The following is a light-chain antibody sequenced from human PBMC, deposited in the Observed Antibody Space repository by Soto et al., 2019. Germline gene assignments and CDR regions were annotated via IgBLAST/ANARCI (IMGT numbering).Light chain of an antibody. V-gene: IGLV2-8*01. Sequence: HSVLTQPPSASGSPGQSVTISCTGTSSDVGGYNYVSWYQQHPGKAPNLMIYEVSKRPSGVPDRFSGSKSGNTASLTVSGLQAEDEADYYCSSYAGSNNLGVFGTGTKVTVL. J-gene: IGLJ1*01. CDR2: EVS. CDR1: SSDVGGYNY. CDR3: SSYAGSNNLGV.